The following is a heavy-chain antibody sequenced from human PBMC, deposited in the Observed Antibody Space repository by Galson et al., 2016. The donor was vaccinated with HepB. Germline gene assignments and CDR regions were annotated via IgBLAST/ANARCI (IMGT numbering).Heavy chain of an antibody. CDR1: GFVFSNFG. D-gene: IGHD1-1*01. J-gene: IGHJ4*02. CDR2: ISTRRTT. V-gene: IGHV3-23*01. Sequence: SLRLSCAASGFVFSNFGLSWVRQAPGKGLEWVASISTRRTTYYSDSVQGRFTISSDNSNNTLYLQMTGLRAEDTAIYYCAKERLVRRIFDHWGQGTLLTVSS. CDR3: AKERLVRRIFDH.